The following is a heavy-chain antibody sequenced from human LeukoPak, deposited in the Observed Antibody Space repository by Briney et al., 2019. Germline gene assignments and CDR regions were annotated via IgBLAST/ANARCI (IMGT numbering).Heavy chain of an antibody. CDR3: ARSRLTRVRGVIIPYYFDY. V-gene: IGHV4-34*01. Sequence: SETLSLTCAVYGGSFSGYYWSWIRQPPGKGLEWIGEINHSGSTNYNPSLKSRVTISVDTSKNQFSLKLSSVTAADTAVYYCARSRLTRVRGVIIPYYFDYWGQGTLVAVS. J-gene: IGHJ4*02. D-gene: IGHD3-10*01. CDR1: GGSFSGYY. CDR2: INHSGST.